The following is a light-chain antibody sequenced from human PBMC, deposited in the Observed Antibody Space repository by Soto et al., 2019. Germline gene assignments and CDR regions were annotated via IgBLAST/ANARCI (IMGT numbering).Light chain of an antibody. CDR3: QQRSNWRFT. Sequence: EIVLTQSPATLSLSPGERATLSCRASQSVSSYLAWYQQKPGQAPRLLIYDASNRATGIPARFSGSGSGTDFTLTSSSLEPVDFAVYYCQQRSNWRFTFGPGTKVDIK. CDR1: QSVSSY. V-gene: IGKV3-11*01. J-gene: IGKJ3*01. CDR2: DAS.